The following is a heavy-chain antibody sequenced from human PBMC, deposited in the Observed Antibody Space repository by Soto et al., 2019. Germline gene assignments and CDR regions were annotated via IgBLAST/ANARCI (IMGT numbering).Heavy chain of an antibody. V-gene: IGHV3-23*01. CDR1: GFTFSSYS. CDR2: ISSSGGST. J-gene: IGHJ4*02. D-gene: IGHD1-26*01. Sequence: GGSLRLSCAASGFTFSSYSMSWVRQAPGKGLEWVSAISSSGGSTYYADSVKGRFTISRDNSKNTLYLQMNSLRAEDTAVYYCAKDVVGATTGPWYFDYWGQGTLVTVSS. CDR3: AKDVVGATTGPWYFDY.